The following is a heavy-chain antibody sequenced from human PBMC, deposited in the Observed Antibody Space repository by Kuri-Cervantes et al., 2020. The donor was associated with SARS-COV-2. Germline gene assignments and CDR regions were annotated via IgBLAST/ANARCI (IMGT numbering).Heavy chain of an antibody. Sequence: GESLKISCAASGFTFSSYWMSWVRQAPGKGLEWVANIKQDGSEKYYVDSVKGRFTISRDNAKNSLYLQMNSLRAEDTAVYYCARDGGGVGCSYGLGYYYYGMDVWGQGTTVTVSS. J-gene: IGHJ6*02. CDR3: ARDGGGVGCSYGLGYYYYGMDV. D-gene: IGHD5-18*01. CDR1: GFTFSSYW. CDR2: IKQDGSEK. V-gene: IGHV3-7*01.